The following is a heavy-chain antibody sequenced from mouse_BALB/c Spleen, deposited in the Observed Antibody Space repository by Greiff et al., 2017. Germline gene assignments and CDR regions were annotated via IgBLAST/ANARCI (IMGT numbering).Heavy chain of an antibody. V-gene: IGHV1-54*01. D-gene: IGHD2-1*01. J-gene: IGHJ4*01. Sequence: VKLMESGAELVRPGTSVKVSCKASGYAFTNYLIEWVKQRPGQGLEWIGVINPGSGGTNYNEKFKGKATLTADKSSSTAYMQLSSLTSDDSAVYFCARGNYDYYAMDYWGQGTSVTVSS. CDR3: ARGNYDYYAMDY. CDR1: GYAFTNYL. CDR2: INPGSGGT.